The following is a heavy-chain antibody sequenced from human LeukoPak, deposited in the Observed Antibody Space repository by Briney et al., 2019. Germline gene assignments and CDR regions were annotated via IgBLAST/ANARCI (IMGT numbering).Heavy chain of an antibody. CDR2: INPNSGGT. V-gene: IGHV1-2*02. J-gene: IGHJ4*02. Sequence: ASVKVSCKASGYTFTGYYLHWVRQAPGQGIEWMGWINPNSGGTNYAQKFQGRVTMTRDTSISTAYMELSRLRSDDTAVYYCARPYCSSTSCYTTFDYWGQGTLVTVSS. CDR1: GYTFTGYY. CDR3: ARPYCSSTSCYTTFDY. D-gene: IGHD2-2*02.